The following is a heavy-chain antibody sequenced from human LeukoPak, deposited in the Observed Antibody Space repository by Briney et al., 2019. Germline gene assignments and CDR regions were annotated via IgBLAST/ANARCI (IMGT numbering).Heavy chain of an antibody. CDR2: IRYDGSNK. J-gene: IGHJ4*02. Sequence: GGSLRLSCAASGFTFSSYGMHWVRQAPGKGLDWVAFIRYDGSNKYYADSVKGRFTISRDNSKNTLYLQMNSLRAEDTAVYYCAKDGRIAARPSYFDYWGQGTLVTVSS. CDR3: AKDGRIAARPSYFDY. V-gene: IGHV3-30*02. CDR1: GFTFSSYG. D-gene: IGHD6-6*01.